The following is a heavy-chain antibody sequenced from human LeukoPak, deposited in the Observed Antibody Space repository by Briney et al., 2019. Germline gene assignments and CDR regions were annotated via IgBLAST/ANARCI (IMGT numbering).Heavy chain of an antibody. J-gene: IGHJ4*02. CDR3: ANPLLYDSSGHLTPY. Sequence: GGSLRLSCAASGFTVNSNYMSWVRQAPGKGLEWVSAISGSGGSTYYADSVKGRFTISRDNSKNTLYLQMNSLRAEDTAVYCCANPLLYDSSGHLTPYWGQGTLVTVSS. CDR1: GFTVNSNY. V-gene: IGHV3-23*01. CDR2: ISGSGGST. D-gene: IGHD3-22*01.